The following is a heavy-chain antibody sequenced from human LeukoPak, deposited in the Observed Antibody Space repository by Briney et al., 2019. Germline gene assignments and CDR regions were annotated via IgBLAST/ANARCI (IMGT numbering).Heavy chain of an antibody. D-gene: IGHD2-2*01. V-gene: IGHV3-74*01. CDR2: INSDGSIT. J-gene: IGHJ5*02. Sequence: SGGSLRLSCAASGFTFSTYWMHWVRQAPGKGLVWVSRINSDGSITSYAYSVKGRFTISRDNAKNTLYLQMNSLRAEDTAVYYCARDLGSCSSTSCQTNWFDPWGQGTLVSVSS. CDR3: ARDLGSCSSTSCQTNWFDP. CDR1: GFTFSTYW.